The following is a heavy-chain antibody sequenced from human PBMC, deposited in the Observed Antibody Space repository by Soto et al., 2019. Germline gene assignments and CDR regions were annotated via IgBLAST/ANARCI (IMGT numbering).Heavy chain of an antibody. CDR2: IYYSGST. J-gene: IGHJ6*02. Sequence: TLSLTCTVSGGSISSGGYYWSWIRQHPGKGLEWIGYIYYSGSTYYNPSLKSRVTISVDTSKNQFSLKLSSVTAADTAVYYCARATTVTTFYYYYGMDVWGQGTTVTVSS. CDR1: GGSISSGGYY. D-gene: IGHD4-17*01. V-gene: IGHV4-31*03. CDR3: ARATTVTTFYYYYGMDV.